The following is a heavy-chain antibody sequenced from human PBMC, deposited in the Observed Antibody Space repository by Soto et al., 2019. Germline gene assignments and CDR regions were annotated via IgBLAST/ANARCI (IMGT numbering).Heavy chain of an antibody. Sequence: QVQLQESGPGLVKPSETLSLTCTVSGGSISSYYWSWIRQPPGKGLEWIGYIYYSGSTNYNPSLKNRVTISVDTSKNQFSLKLSSVTPADTAVYYCARDLLLDSSGYSWFDPWGQGTLVTVSS. V-gene: IGHV4-59*01. CDR3: ARDLLLDSSGYSWFDP. J-gene: IGHJ5*02. CDR1: GGSISSYY. D-gene: IGHD3-22*01. CDR2: IYYSGST.